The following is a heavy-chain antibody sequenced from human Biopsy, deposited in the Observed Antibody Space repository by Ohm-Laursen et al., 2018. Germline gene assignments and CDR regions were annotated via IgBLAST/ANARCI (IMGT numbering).Heavy chain of an antibody. CDR3: ARATNSTGWPYYYFYGMDV. CDR2: IYYSGST. V-gene: IGHV4-59*01. D-gene: IGHD2/OR15-2a*01. Sequence: GTLSLTCAVSGGSISSDYWSWIRQTPGKGLEWIGYIYYSGSTDYNPSLKSRVTISVDTSKNQFSLRLNSVTAADTAVYYCARATNSTGWPYYYFYGMDVWGQGTTVTVSS. CDR1: GGSISSDY. J-gene: IGHJ6*02.